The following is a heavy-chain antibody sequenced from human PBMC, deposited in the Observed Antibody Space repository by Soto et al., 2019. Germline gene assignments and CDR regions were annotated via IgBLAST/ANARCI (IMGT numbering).Heavy chain of an antibody. J-gene: IGHJ6*02. V-gene: IGHV3-53*01. CDR3: AKENGELANLEGMDV. D-gene: IGHD1-1*01. CDR2: LNTSGNR. Sequence: GGSLRLSCAASGLTVSTNYMSWVRQAAGRGLEWVSVLNTSGNRYYADSVRGRFTISRDDSKNTVYLQMNSLRPDDTAVYYCAKENGELANLEGMDVWGQGTTGTVSS. CDR1: GLTVSTNY.